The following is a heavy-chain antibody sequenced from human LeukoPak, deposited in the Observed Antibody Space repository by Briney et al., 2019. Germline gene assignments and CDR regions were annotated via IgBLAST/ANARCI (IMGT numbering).Heavy chain of an antibody. V-gene: IGHV3-21*01. CDR2: ISSSSSYI. CDR3: AGDGMRTHWYFDL. Sequence: GRSLRLSCTASGFTFGDYAMSWVRQAPGKGLEWVSSISSSSSYIYYADSVKGRFTISRDNAKNSLYLQMNSLRAEDTAVYYCAGDGMRTHWYFDLWGRGTLVTVSS. CDR1: GFTFGDYA. D-gene: IGHD1-14*01. J-gene: IGHJ2*01.